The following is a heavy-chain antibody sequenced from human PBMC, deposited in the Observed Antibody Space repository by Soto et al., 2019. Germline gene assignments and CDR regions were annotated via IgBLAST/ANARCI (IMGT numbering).Heavy chain of an antibody. J-gene: IGHJ3*02. CDR1: GFTSRSYD. CDR2: ISRSGSTM. D-gene: IGHD2-2*02. CDR3: VREGSSSTGCNTCCAFDI. V-gene: IGHV3-11*04. Sequence: WGSLRLSCAASGFTSRSYDMSWIRQAPGKGLEWVSYISRSGSTMYYADYVKGRFTISRDNAQNSVYLRIMSLRAEDTAYYYCVREGSSSTGCNTCCAFDIWGQGTMVTV.